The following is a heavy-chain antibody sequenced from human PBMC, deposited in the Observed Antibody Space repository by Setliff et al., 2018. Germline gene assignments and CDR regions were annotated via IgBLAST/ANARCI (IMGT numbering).Heavy chain of an antibody. J-gene: IGHJ4*02. D-gene: IGHD3-16*01. V-gene: IGHV4-4*02. Sequence: SETLSLTCAVSGDSISSSNWWNWVRQPPGKGLEWIGEIFHSGSTKYNPSLKSRVTISVDKSKNQFSLKLNSATAADTAVYYCARLRGAFDYWGQGTLVTVPQ. CDR1: GDSISSSNW. CDR2: IFHSGST. CDR3: ARLRGAFDY.